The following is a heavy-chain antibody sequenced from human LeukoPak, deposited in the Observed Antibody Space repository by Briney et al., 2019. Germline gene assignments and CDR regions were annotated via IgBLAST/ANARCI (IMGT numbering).Heavy chain of an antibody. D-gene: IGHD5-24*01. J-gene: IGHJ4*02. CDR1: GFTFSSYA. Sequence: PGGSLRLSCAASGFTFSSYAMHWVRQAPGKGLEWVAVMSYDGSNKYYADSVKGRFTISRDNSKNTLYLQMNSLRAEDTAVYYCARDTEMATAIDYWGQGTLVTVSS. CDR2: MSYDGSNK. V-gene: IGHV3-30-3*01. CDR3: ARDTEMATAIDY.